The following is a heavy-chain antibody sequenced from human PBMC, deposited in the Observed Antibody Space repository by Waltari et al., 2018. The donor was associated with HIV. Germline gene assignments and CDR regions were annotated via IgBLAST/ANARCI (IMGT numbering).Heavy chain of an antibody. V-gene: IGHV3-74*01. Sequence: EVQLVESGGGLVQPGGSLRLSCAASGFTFRSYWMHWVRQGPGKGLVWVSRINSDGTSTTYADSVRGRFTISRDNAKNTLYLQMNSLRAEDTAVYYCARSEMGATDYWGQGTLVTVSS. D-gene: IGHD1-26*01. J-gene: IGHJ4*02. CDR2: INSDGTST. CDR1: GFTFRSYW. CDR3: ARSEMGATDY.